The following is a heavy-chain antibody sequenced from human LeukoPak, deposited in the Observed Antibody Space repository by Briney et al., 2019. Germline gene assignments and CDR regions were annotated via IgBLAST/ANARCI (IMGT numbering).Heavy chain of an antibody. CDR2: ITSSSSYI. J-gene: IGHJ4*02. Sequence: PGGSLRLSCAASGFTFSSYSMNWVRRAPGKGLEWVSSITSSSSYIYYADSVKGRFTISRDNAKKSLYLQMNSLRAEDTAVYYCARHVVGVGFDYWGQGTLVTVSS. D-gene: IGHD3-22*01. CDR1: GFTFSSYS. V-gene: IGHV3-21*01. CDR3: ARHVVGVGFDY.